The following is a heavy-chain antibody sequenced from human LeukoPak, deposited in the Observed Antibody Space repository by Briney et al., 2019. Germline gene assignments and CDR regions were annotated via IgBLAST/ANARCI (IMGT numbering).Heavy chain of an antibody. CDR2: IIPIFGTA. CDR3: ARVQYNWKDARFDP. V-gene: IGHV1-69*05. J-gene: IGHJ5*02. CDR1: GGTFSSYA. D-gene: IGHD1-20*01. Sequence: SVKVSCKASGGTFSSYAISWVRQAPGQGREWMGRIIPIFGTANYAQKFQGRVTITTDESTSTAYMELSSLRSGDTAVYYCARVQYNWKDARFDPWGQGTLVTVSS.